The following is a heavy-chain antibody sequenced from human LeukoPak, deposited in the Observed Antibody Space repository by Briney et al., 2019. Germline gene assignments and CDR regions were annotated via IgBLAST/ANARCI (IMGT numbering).Heavy chain of an antibody. CDR2: IIPIFGTA. CDR1: GGTFSSYA. J-gene: IGHJ4*02. CDR3: ARDWTDYGGNSKAFDY. V-gene: IGHV1-69*05. Sequence: SVKVSCKASGGTFSSYAISWVRQAPGQGLEWMGRIIPIFGTANYAQKFQGRVTITTDESTSTAYMELSSLRSEDTAVCYCARDWTDYGGNSKAFDYWGQGTLVTVSS. D-gene: IGHD4-23*01.